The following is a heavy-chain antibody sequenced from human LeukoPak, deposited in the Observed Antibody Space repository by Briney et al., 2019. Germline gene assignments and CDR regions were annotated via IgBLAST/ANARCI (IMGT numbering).Heavy chain of an antibody. D-gene: IGHD6-19*01. CDR1: GFTFNSYD. CDR3: ATAREDSGWDAGGDY. CDR2: ITSYGGRI. Sequence: GGSLRLSCAASGFTFNSYDMHWLRKAPGKALEYVSSITSYGGRIYYANSVRGRFTISRDNSKNTLYLKMDSLSADDMAVYCCATAREDSGWDAGGDYWGQGTLVTVSS. V-gene: IGHV3-64*01. J-gene: IGHJ4*02.